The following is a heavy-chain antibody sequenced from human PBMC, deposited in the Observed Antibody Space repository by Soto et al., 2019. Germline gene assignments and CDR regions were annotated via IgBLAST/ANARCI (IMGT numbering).Heavy chain of an antibody. CDR2: ISGSGGST. CDR1: GFTFSSYA. V-gene: IGHV3-23*01. Sequence: GGSLILSCAASGFTFSSYAMSWVRQAPGKGLEWVSAISGSGGSTYYADSVKGRFTISRDNSKNTLYLQMNSLRAEDTAVYYCAKCLYDFYYMDVWGKGTTVTVSS. D-gene: IGHD3-3*01. CDR3: AKCLYDFYYMDV. J-gene: IGHJ6*03.